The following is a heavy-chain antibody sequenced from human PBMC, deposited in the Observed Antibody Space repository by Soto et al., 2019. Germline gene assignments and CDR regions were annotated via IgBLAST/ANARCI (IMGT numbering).Heavy chain of an antibody. J-gene: IGHJ5*02. V-gene: IGHV2-26*01. D-gene: IGHD2-2*01. Sequence: QVTLKESGPVVVKPTETLTLTCTVSGFSLSNARLGVSWIRQPPGKALEWLAHIFSNDDNSYSTSLKNRLTLSKDTSKSQVVLTMTNMDPVDSATYFCALIKDCSRTDCYLASFDPWGQGTLVTVSS. CDR2: IFSNDDN. CDR3: ALIKDCSRTDCYLASFDP. CDR1: GFSLSNARLG.